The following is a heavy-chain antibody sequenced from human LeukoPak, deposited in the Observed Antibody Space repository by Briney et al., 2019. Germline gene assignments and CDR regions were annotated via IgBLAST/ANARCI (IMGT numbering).Heavy chain of an antibody. V-gene: IGHV4-4*07. CDR3: ARDSDVSGYSYGYYFDY. CDR1: GGSISSYY. CDR2: IYTSGST. Sequence: SETPSLTCTVSGGSISSYYWSWIRQPAGKGLEWIGRIYTSGSTNYNPSLKSRVTMSVDTSKNQFSLKLSSVTAADTAVYYCARDSDVSGYSYGYYFDYWGQGTLVTVSS. J-gene: IGHJ4*02. D-gene: IGHD5-18*01.